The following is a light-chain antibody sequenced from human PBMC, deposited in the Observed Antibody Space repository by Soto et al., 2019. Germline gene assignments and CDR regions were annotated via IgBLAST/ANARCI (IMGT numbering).Light chain of an antibody. CDR1: STDVGRYNY. V-gene: IGLV2-14*01. CDR2: DVS. CDR3: TSYTSDSTYV. Sequence: QSALTQPASVSGSPGQSITISCTGTSTDVGRYNYVSWYQQHPGKAPKLMVYDVSNRPSWVSNRFSGSKSGITASLTISGLQDEDEADYYCTSYTSDSTYVFGTGTKVTV. J-gene: IGLJ1*01.